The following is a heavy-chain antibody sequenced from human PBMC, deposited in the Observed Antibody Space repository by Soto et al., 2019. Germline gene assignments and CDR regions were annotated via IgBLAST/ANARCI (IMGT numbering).Heavy chain of an antibody. CDR3: ARGLTRFGESTDPCDV. Sequence: QVQLVQSGAEVKNPGASVTVSCKASGYEFDNYGISWVRQAPGQGLEWMGWISGYNGNTNSAENFHGRVTMTRDTSTRIAYMELQSLRSEDTAVYYCARGLTRFGESTDPCDVWGQGTMVTVSS. V-gene: IGHV1-18*01. CDR1: GYEFDNYG. J-gene: IGHJ3*01. D-gene: IGHD3-10*01. CDR2: ISGYNGNT.